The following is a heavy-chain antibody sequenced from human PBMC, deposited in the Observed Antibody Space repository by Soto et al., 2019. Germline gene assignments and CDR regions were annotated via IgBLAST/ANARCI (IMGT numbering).Heavy chain of an antibody. Sequence: GGSLRLSCAASGFTFSSYSMNWVRQAPGKGLEWVSSISSSSSYIYYADSVKGRFTISRDNAKNSLYLQMNSLRAEDTAVYYCARAFGNAYYFDYWGQGTLVTVSS. V-gene: IGHV3-21*01. CDR1: GFTFSSYS. D-gene: IGHD3-16*01. CDR3: ARAFGNAYYFDY. CDR2: ISSSSSYI. J-gene: IGHJ4*02.